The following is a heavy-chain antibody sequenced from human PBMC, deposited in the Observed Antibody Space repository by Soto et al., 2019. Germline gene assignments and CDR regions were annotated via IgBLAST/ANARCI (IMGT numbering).Heavy chain of an antibody. CDR3: ARGAGSYGSGSYPNWSAP. V-gene: IGHV4-34*01. D-gene: IGHD3-10*01. Sequence: SETLSLTCAVYGGSFSAYYWRWIRQPPGKGLEWIGEINHSGSTNYNPSLKSRVTISVDTSKNQFSLKLSSVTAADTAVYYCARGAGSYGSGSYPNWSAPWRHGPPVTVYS. CDR2: INHSGST. J-gene: IGHJ5*02. CDR1: GGSFSAYY.